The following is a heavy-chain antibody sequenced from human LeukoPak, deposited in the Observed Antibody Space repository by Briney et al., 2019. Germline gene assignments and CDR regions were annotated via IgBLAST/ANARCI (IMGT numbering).Heavy chain of an antibody. CDR2: ISYGGNNE. V-gene: IGHV3-30-3*01. CDR3: GRDSGDSQIAIKFDY. Sequence: SGGSLRLSCAASGFSFSTYAMHWVRQAPGKGLDRVAVISYGGNNEYYAHSVKGRFTISRDNSKNTLYLQTNSLRAEDTALYYAGRDSGDSQIAIKFDYWGQGTLVTVSS. CDR1: GFSFSTYA. J-gene: IGHJ4*02. D-gene: IGHD4-17*01.